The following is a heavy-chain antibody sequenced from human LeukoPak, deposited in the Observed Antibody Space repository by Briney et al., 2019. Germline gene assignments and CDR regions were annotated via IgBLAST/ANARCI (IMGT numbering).Heavy chain of an antibody. CDR1: GGTFSSYA. CDR2: ISAYNGNT. D-gene: IGHD6-19*01. Sequence: ASVKVSCKASGGTFSSYAISWVRQAPGQGLEWMGWISAYNGNTNYAQKLQGRVTMTTDTSTSTAYMELRSLRSDDTAVYYCARVGSGWYYFDYWGQGTLVTVSS. J-gene: IGHJ4*02. V-gene: IGHV1-18*01. CDR3: ARVGSGWYYFDY.